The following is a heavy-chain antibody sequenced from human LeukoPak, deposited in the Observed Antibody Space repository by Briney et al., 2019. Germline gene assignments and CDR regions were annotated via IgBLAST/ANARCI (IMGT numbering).Heavy chain of an antibody. D-gene: IGHD6-6*01. CDR3: ARPLRLFEYSSSTPIYYFDY. V-gene: IGHV1-2*02. CDR1: GYTFTGYY. J-gene: IGHJ4*02. CDR2: INPNSGGT. Sequence: ASVKVSCKASGYTFTGYYMHWVRQAPGQGLEWMGWINPNSGGTNYAQKFQGRVTMTRDTSISTAYMELSRLRSDDTAVYYCARPLRLFEYSSSTPIYYFDYWGQGTLVTVSS.